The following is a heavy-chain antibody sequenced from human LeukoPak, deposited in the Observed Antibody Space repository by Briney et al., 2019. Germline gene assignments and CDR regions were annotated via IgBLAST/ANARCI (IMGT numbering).Heavy chain of an antibody. D-gene: IGHD3-9*01. CDR3: ARAPGRYDMRNFDY. CDR1: GGSFSGYY. CDR2: IYYSGST. Sequence: PSETLSLTCAVYGGSFSGYYWSWIRQPPGKGLEWIGYIYYSGSTYYNPSLKSRVTISVDTSKNQFSLKLSSVTAADTAVYYCARAPGRYDMRNFDYWGQGTLVTVSS. V-gene: IGHV4-30-4*08. J-gene: IGHJ4*02.